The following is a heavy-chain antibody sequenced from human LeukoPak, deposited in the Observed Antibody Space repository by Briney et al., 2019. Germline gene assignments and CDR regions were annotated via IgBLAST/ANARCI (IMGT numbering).Heavy chain of an antibody. CDR1: GFTFSSYG. J-gene: IGHJ4*02. CDR2: ISYDGSNK. V-gene: IGHV3-30*18. Sequence: PGGSLRLSCAASGFTFSSYGMHWVRQAPGKGLEWVAVISYDGSNKYYADSVKGRFTVSRDNSENTLYLQMNSLRAEDTAVYYCGKVTHESGSYFHRPSFDYWGQGTLVTVSS. CDR3: GKVTHESGSYFHRPSFDY. D-gene: IGHD3-10*01.